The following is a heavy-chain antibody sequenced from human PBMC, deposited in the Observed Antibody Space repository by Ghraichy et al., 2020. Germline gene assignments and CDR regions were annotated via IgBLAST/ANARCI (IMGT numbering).Heavy chain of an antibody. CDR2: INPSGGST. J-gene: IGHJ6*03. CDR1: GYTFTSYY. CDR3: ARVGQDRYYYYYYMDV. V-gene: IGHV1-46*01. Sequence: ASVKVSCKASGYTFTSYYMHWVRQAPGQGLEWMGIINPSGGSTSYAQKFQGRVTMTRDTSTSTVYMELSSLRSEDTAVYYCARVGQDRYYYYYYMDVWGKGTTVTVSS.